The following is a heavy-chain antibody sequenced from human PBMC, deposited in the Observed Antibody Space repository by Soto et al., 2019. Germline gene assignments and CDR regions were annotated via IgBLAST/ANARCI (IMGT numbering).Heavy chain of an antibody. CDR3: ARLYYYDSSGYYDWFDP. J-gene: IGHJ5*02. CDR2: ISAYNGNT. Sequence: QVQLVQSGAEVKKPGASVKVSCKASGYTFTSYGISWVRQAPGQGLEWMGWISAYNGNTNYAQKLQGRVTMTTDTSTSTAYMELRSLRSDDTAVYYRARLYYYDSSGYYDWFDPWGQGTLVTVSS. V-gene: IGHV1-18*04. D-gene: IGHD3-22*01. CDR1: GYTFTSYG.